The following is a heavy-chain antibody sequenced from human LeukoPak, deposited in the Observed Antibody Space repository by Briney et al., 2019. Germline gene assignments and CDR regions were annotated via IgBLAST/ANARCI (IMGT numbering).Heavy chain of an antibody. V-gene: IGHV4-4*07. D-gene: IGHD6-19*01. CDR1: GGPIRGYF. CDR2: IYTRGST. Sequence: SETLSLTCNVSGGPIRGYFWSWIRQPAGKGLEWIGRIYTRGSTNYNPSLKSRVTMSVDTSKNQLSLKLSSVTAADTAAYFCARRTSGWSHFDYWGQGTLVTVSS. CDR3: ARRTSGWSHFDY. J-gene: IGHJ4*02.